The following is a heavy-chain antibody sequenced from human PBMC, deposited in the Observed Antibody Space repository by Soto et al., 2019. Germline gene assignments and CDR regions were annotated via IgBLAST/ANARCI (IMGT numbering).Heavy chain of an antibody. D-gene: IGHD1-26*01. Sequence: PSRTFSLTSAIAGDSVPSTMAAWNWIRQSPSRGLEWLGRTYYRSKWSNDYAVSVRSRITINPDTSKNQFYLQLKSVTPEDTAVHYSTRALSGSYDVWGQGTLVTVSS. J-gene: IGHJ4*02. V-gene: IGHV6-1*01. CDR2: TYYRSKWSN. CDR1: GDSVPSTMAA. CDR3: TRALSGSYDV.